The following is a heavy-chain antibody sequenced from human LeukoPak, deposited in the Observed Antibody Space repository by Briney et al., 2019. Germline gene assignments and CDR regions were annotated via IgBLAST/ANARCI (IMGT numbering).Heavy chain of an antibody. CDR1: GYTFTGYY. V-gene: IGHV1-8*02. CDR2: INPNSGNT. J-gene: IGHJ4*02. CDR3: ARAYTAVVLDY. D-gene: IGHD5-18*01. Sequence: WASVKVSCKASGYTFTGYYMHWVRQAPGQGLEWMGWINPNSGNTGYAQKFQGRVTMTRNTSISTAYMELSSLRSEDTAVYYCARAYTAVVLDYWGQGTLVTVSS.